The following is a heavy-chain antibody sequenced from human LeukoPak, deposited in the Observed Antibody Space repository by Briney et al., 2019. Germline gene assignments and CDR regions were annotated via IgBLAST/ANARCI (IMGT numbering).Heavy chain of an antibody. Sequence: GGSLRLSCAASGFTFTCCWMSWVRQTTGKGLEGVASIKQDGREKFYADSVKGRFTISRDNAKNSLYLQVNSLRAEDTAVYYCARVPGRTRYFDSWGQGILVTVSS. D-gene: IGHD1-26*01. V-gene: IGHV3-7*01. J-gene: IGHJ4*02. CDR3: ARVPGRTRYFDS. CDR1: GFTFTCCW. CDR2: IKQDGREK.